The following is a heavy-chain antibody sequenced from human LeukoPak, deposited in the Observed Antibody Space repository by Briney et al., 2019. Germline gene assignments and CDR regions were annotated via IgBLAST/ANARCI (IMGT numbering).Heavy chain of an antibody. V-gene: IGHV4-39*01. CDR1: GGSISSSSYY. CDR2: IYYSGST. Sequence: SETLSLTCTVSGGSISSSSYYWGWIRQPPGKGLEWIGSIYYSGSTYYNLSLKSRVTISVDTSKNQFSLKLSSVTAADTAVYYCARHARRYYYYYGMDVWGQGTTVTVSS. CDR3: ARHARRYYYYYGMDV. J-gene: IGHJ6*02.